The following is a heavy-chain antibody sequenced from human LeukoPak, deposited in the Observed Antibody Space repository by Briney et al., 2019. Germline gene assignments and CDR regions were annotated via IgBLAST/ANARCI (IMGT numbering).Heavy chain of an antibody. D-gene: IGHD6-6*01. J-gene: IGHJ6*03. Sequence: ASVEVSCKASGYTFTGYYMHCVRQAPGQGLEWMGWINPNSGGANYAQKFQGRVTMTRDTSISTAYMELSRLRSDDTAVYYCARDPIAARPFGYYYYMDVWGKGTTVTVSS. CDR1: GYTFTGYY. CDR2: INPNSGGA. CDR3: ARDPIAARPFGYYYYMDV. V-gene: IGHV1-2*02.